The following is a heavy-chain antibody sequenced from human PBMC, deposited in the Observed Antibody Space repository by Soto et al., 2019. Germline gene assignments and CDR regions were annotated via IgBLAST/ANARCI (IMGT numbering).Heavy chain of an antibody. V-gene: IGHV4-61*01. CDR3: ARGLVSRSWFDP. D-gene: IGHD2-21*01. J-gene: IGHJ5*02. Sequence: SETLSLTCSVSGGSVSSGSHYWSWIRQPPGKGLEWIGYMYYSGSTNHNPSLKSRVTISVDTSKNQFSLKLTSVTAADTAVYYFARGLVSRSWFDPWGQGTLVTVSS. CDR2: MYYSGST. CDR1: GGSVSSGSHY.